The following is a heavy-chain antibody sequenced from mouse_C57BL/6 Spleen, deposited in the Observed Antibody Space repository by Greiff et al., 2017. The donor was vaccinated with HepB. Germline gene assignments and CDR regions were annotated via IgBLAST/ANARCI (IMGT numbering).Heavy chain of an antibody. CDR1: GYTFTSYW. CDR3: AREITTVVGFGV. V-gene: IGHV1-64*01. Sequence: QVQLQQPGAELVKPGASVKLSCKASGYTFTSYWMHWVKQRPGQGLEWIGMIHPNSGSTNYNEKFKSKATLTVDKSSSTAYMQLSSLTSEDSAVYYCAREITTVVGFGVWGTGTTVTVSS. CDR2: IHPNSGST. D-gene: IGHD1-1*01. J-gene: IGHJ1*03.